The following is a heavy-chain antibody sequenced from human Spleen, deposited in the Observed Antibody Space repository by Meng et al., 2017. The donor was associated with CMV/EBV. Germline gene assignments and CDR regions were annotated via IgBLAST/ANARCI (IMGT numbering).Heavy chain of an antibody. CDR1: GFTVSSSH. Sequence: GESLKISCAASGFTVSSSHMSWVRQAPGKGLEWVSLLYGGGSTFYADSVKGRFTISRDNSKNTLYLQMSSLRVEDTAVYYCARDRSYDDWRSHDASDTWGQGTMVTVSS. V-gene: IGHV3-66*02. J-gene: IGHJ4*03. CDR3: ARDRSYDDWRSHDASDT. CDR2: LYGGGST. D-gene: IGHD3-3*01.